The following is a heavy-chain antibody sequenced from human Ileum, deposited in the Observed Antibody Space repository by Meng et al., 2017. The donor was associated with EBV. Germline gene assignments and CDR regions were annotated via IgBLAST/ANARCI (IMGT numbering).Heavy chain of an antibody. Sequence: QGRLTEWVNALLKPSLTLAFSGGVIGGSLSGAYWNRLRQAPGKGVELIGKIIHGESPSYNPSLTSRVAISIDTSKQQLSPMLSAVTAADKAVYYCARGPTGIDYWGQGTLVTVSS. CDR1: GGSLSGAY. V-gene: IGHV4-34*12. J-gene: IGHJ4*02. D-gene: IGHD1-26*01. CDR3: ARGPTGIDY. CDR2: IIHGESP.